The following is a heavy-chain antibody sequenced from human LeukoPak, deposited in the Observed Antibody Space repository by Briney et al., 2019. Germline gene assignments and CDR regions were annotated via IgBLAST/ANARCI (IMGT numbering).Heavy chain of an antibody. V-gene: IGHV3-53*01. CDR3: AREPDFWSGYHF. D-gene: IGHD3-3*01. J-gene: IGHJ4*02. Sequence: GGSLRLSCAASGFTFDDYAMHWVRQAPGKGLEWVSVIYTGGSTYYADSVKGRFTISRDNSKNTLYFQMNSLRTEDTAVYYCAREPDFWSGYHFWGQGTLVTVSS. CDR2: IYTGGST. CDR1: GFTFDDYA.